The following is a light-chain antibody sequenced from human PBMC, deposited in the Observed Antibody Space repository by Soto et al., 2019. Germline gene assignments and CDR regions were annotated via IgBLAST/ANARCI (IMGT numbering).Light chain of an antibody. V-gene: IGKV1-17*01. CDR1: QVIRKD. Sequence: IWMTQSPSLLSASTGDRVTITCRASQVIRKDLRWYQQKPGKAPKLLIYAASSLESGVPSRFSGSGSGTEFTLTISSLQPDDFATYYCQQYNSYSFGQGTKVDIK. CDR3: QQYNSYS. CDR2: AAS. J-gene: IGKJ1*01.